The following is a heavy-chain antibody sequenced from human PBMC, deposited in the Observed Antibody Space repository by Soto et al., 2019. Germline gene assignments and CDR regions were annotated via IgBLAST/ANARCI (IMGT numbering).Heavy chain of an antibody. CDR1: GYTFRAYP. CDR2: INASNGNT. J-gene: IGHJ4*02. CDR3: ARDTDLTLVTTLDY. Sequence: QVQLVQSGAEVKKPGASVKVSCKASGYTFRAYPIYWVRQAPGQRLECMGWINASNGNTRYSEKFGGRVTFTRDTSATTAYMEFSSLRSEDTAVYFCARDTDLTLVTTLDYWGQGTPVTVSS. D-gene: IGHD4-17*01. V-gene: IGHV1-3*01.